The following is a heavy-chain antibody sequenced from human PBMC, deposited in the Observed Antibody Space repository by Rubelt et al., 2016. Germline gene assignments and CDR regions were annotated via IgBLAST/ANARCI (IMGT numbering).Heavy chain of an antibody. CDR2: IFSSGST. J-gene: IGHJ6*02. D-gene: IGHD2-8*01. CDR1: GGSISSSDYY. V-gene: IGHV4-39*01. CDR3: ARRNGDKYYYYGMDV. Sequence: QLHLQESGPGLVKPSETLSLNCTVSGGSISSSDYYWGWIRQPPGKGLAWIGNIFSSGSTHYNPSLQRRVTRSVDPTKDHFSRRLSSVTAADTAVYYCARRNGDKYYYYGMDVWGQGTTVTVSS.